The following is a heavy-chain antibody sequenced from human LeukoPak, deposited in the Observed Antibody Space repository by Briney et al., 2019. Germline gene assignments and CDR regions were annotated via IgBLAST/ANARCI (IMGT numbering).Heavy chain of an antibody. D-gene: IGHD6-19*01. Sequence: GGSLRLSCAASGFTFSDYYMSWIHQAPGKGLEWVSYISSSGSTIYYADSVKGRFTISRDNAKNSLYLQMNSLRAEDTAVYYCARDEVIAVALDYWGQGTLVTVSS. CDR2: ISSSGSTI. CDR3: ARDEVIAVALDY. V-gene: IGHV3-11*01. J-gene: IGHJ4*02. CDR1: GFTFSDYY.